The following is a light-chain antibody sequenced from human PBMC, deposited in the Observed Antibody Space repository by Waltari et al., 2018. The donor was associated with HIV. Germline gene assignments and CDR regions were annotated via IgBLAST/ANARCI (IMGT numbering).Light chain of an antibody. V-gene: IGKV1-12*02. CDR3: QQGSSFPFT. Sequence: DMQMSPSPSFVSASVGDRVTLTCRPSQIINSWLAWYQQKPGKAPKLLIYAATTLQRWVPSRFSGSGSGTDYSLSISGLLPEDFAVYFCQQGSSFPFTFGPGTKVEMK. CDR1: QIINSW. J-gene: IGKJ3*01. CDR2: AAT.